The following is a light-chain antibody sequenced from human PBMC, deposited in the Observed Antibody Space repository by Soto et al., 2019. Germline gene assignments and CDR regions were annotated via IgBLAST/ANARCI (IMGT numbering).Light chain of an antibody. CDR2: LGS. Sequence: EIVLPQSPLSLPVTPGEPASISCRSSRNLLHSNGYYYLDWYLQKPGQSPQLLIYLGSNRASGVPDRFSGSGSGTAFTLTISRVEAEDVGVYFCVQGLATPFTFGGGTKVEIK. CDR3: VQGLATPFT. V-gene: IGKV2-28*01. CDR1: RNLLHSNGYYY. J-gene: IGKJ4*01.